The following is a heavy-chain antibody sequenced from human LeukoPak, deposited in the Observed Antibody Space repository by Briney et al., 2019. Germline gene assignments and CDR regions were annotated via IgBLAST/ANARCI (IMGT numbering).Heavy chain of an antibody. J-gene: IGHJ3*02. Sequence: GSLRLSCAASGFTFNIYAMSWVRQAPGKGLEWVSSINDSGDITYYADSVKGRFTIARDDSKNTVYLEMDSLRAEDTAVYYCAKNAGTSFTVHAFDIWGQGTMVTVSS. V-gene: IGHV3-23*01. CDR2: INDSGDIT. CDR3: AKNAGTSFTVHAFDI. CDR1: GFTFNIYA. D-gene: IGHD3-10*01.